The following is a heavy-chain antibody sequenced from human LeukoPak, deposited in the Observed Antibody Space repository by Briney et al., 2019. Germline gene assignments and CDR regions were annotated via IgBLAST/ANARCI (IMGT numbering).Heavy chain of an antibody. D-gene: IGHD5-18*01. CDR3: ARDYGYGYDY. CDR2: ISSSSSTI. Sequence: GGSLRLSCAASGFTFSSYSMYWVRQSPGKGLEWVSYISSSSSTIYYADSVKGRFTISRDNAKNSLYLQMNSLRAEDTAVYYCARDYGYGYDYWGQGTLVTVSS. V-gene: IGHV3-48*01. CDR1: GFTFSSYS. J-gene: IGHJ4*02.